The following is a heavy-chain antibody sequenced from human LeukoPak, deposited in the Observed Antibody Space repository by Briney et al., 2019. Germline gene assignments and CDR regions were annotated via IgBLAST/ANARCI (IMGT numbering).Heavy chain of an antibody. CDR3: ARDSRHIVVVPAAKDYYGMDV. V-gene: IGHV1-18*01. D-gene: IGHD2-2*01. J-gene: IGHJ6*02. CDR2: ISAYNGNT. Sequence: GASVKVSCKASGYTFTSYGISWVRQAPGQGLEWMGWISAYNGNTNYAQKLQGRVTMTTDTSTSTAYMELRSLRSDDTAAYYCARDSRHIVVVPAAKDYYGMDVWGQGTTVTVSS. CDR1: GYTFTSYG.